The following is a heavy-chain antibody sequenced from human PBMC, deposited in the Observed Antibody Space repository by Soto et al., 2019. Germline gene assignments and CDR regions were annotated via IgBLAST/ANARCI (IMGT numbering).Heavy chain of an antibody. CDR3: ARGPATAGNWFDP. CDR2: IIPFLGIA. CDR1: GGTFSSST. D-gene: IGHD2-2*01. Sequence: SVKVSCKASGGTFSSSTFSWVRQAPGQGLEWMGRIIPFLGIANYAQNFQGRVTVTGDKSTSTAYMELSRLRSDDTAVYYCARGPATAGNWFDPWGQGTLVTVSS. V-gene: IGHV1-69*02. J-gene: IGHJ5*02.